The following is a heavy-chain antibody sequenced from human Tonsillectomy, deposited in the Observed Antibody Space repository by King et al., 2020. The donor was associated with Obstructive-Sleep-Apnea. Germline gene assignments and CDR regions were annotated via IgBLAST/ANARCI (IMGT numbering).Heavy chain of an antibody. J-gene: IGHJ4*02. CDR2: INHSGST. V-gene: IGHV4-34*01. CDR1: GGSFNTYY. CDR3: ARVLGAAGPDYYFDY. Sequence: VQLQQWGAGLLKPSETLSLTCAVYGGSFNTYYWGWIRQPPGKGLEWIGEINHSGSTNCNPSLKSRVTISVDTSRNQFSLKLHSVTAAVTAVYYCARVLGAAGPDYYFDYWGQGTLVTVSS. D-gene: IGHD1-26*01.